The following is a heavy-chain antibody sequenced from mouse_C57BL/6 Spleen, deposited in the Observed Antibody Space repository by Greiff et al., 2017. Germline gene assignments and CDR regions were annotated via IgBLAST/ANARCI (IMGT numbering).Heavy chain of an antibody. Sequence: KLSCKATGYTFTGYWIEWVKQRPGHGFEWLGEILPGSGSTNYNEKFKGKATFTADTSSNTAYMQLSSLTTEDSAIYYCARAQSSTVVADWYFDVWGTGTTVTVSS. D-gene: IGHD1-1*01. V-gene: IGHV1-9*01. J-gene: IGHJ1*03. CDR3: ARAQSSTVVADWYFDV. CDR2: ILPGSGST. CDR1: GYTFTGYW.